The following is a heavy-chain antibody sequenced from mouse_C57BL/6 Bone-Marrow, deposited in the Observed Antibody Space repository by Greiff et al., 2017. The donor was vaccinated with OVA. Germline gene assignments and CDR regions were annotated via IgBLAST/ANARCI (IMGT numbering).Heavy chain of an antibody. Sequence: EVQLQEPGAELVRPGASVKLSCKASGFNIKGDYMHWVKQRPEQGLEWIGWIDPANGDTEYTSKFKGKATITVDTSSNTAYLQLSSLTSADTAVYYCTTRLLRYWYFDVWGTGHTVTVAA. D-gene: IGHD1-1*01. CDR3: TTRLLRYWYFDV. J-gene: IGHJ1*03. CDR1: GFNIKGDY. CDR2: IDPANGDT. V-gene: IGHV14-4*01.